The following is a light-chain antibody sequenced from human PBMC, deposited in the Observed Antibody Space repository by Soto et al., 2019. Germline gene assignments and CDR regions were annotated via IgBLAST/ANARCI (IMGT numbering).Light chain of an antibody. CDR3: QQYNDWPPWT. CDR1: QTVNNN. Sequence: DIVMTQSPATLSVSPGEGATLSCRASQTVNNNLAWYQQKPGQAPRLLIYGASTRATGIPARFSGSGSGTEFTLTISSLQSEDFALYYCQQYNDWPPWTFGQGTKVDIK. J-gene: IGKJ1*01. CDR2: GAS. V-gene: IGKV3-15*01.